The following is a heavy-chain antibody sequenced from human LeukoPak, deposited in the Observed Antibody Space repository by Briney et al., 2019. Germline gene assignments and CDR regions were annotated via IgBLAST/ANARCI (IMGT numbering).Heavy chain of an antibody. CDR3: ARGGMAWFDP. V-gene: IGHV3-48*01. J-gene: IGHJ5*02. D-gene: IGHD1-26*01. CDR2: ISSSSSTI. CDR1: GFTFSSYS. Sequence: GGSLRLSCAASGFTFSSYSMNWVRQAPGKGLEWVSYISSSSSTIYYADSVKGRFTISRDNAKNSLYLQMNSLRAEDTAVYYCARGGMAWFDPWGQGTLVTVTS.